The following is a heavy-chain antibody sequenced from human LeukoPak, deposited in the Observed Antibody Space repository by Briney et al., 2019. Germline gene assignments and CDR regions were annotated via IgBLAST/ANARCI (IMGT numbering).Heavy chain of an antibody. J-gene: IGHJ1*01. D-gene: IGHD6-13*01. CDR2: INPSGGST. CDR1: GYTFTSYY. V-gene: IGHV1-46*01. Sequence: ASVKVSCKASGYTFTSYYMHWVRQAPGQGLEWMGIINPSGGSTSYAQKFQGRVTMTRDTSTSTVYMELSSLRSEDTAVYYCARAGSPGYSSSWTLILQHWGQGTLVTVSS. CDR3: ARAGSPGYSSSWTLILQH.